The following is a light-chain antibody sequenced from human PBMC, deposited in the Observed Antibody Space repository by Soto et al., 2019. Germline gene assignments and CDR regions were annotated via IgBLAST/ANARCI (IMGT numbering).Light chain of an antibody. CDR1: SSNIASNT. CDR3: ISYTSSSTWM. J-gene: IGLJ3*02. V-gene: IGLV1-44*01. Sequence: QSVLTQPPSASGTPGQRVTISCFGSSSNIASNTVNWYQQLPGTAPKLLIYSNNQRPSGVSDRFSGSRSGNTASLTISGLQAEDESDYYCISYTSSSTWMFGGGTKVTVL. CDR2: SNN.